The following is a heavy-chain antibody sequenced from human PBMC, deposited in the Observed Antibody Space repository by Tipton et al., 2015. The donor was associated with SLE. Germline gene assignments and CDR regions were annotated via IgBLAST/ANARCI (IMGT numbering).Heavy chain of an antibody. V-gene: IGHV4-4*08. CDR1: GGSIISYY. CDR2: IYTSGST. J-gene: IGHJ4*02. CDR3: ARRAVDYYDSSGFVDY. D-gene: IGHD3-22*01. Sequence: LRLSCTVSGGSIISYYWSWIRQPPGKGLEWIWYIYTSGSTNYNPSPKSRVTISVDTSKNQFSLKLSSVTAADSAVYYCARRAVDYYDSSGFVDYWGQGTLDTVSS.